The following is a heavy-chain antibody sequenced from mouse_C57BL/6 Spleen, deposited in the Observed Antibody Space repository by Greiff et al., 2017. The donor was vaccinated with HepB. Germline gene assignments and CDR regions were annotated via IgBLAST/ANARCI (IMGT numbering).Heavy chain of an antibody. CDR2: IHPNSGST. V-gene: IGHV1-64*01. CDR3: ARNDDYHGGGY. J-gene: IGHJ2*01. D-gene: IGHD2-3*01. Sequence: QVQLQQPGAELVKPGASVKLSCKASGYTFTSYWMHWVKQRPGQGLEWIGMIHPNSGSTNYNEKFKSKATLTVDKSSSTAYMQLSSLTSEDSAVYYCARNDDYHGGGYRGQGTTLTVSS. CDR1: GYTFTSYW.